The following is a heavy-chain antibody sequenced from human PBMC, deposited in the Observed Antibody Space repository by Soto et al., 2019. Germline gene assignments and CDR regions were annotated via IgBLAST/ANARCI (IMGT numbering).Heavy chain of an antibody. V-gene: IGHV4-61*01. CDR3: ARDRIYSSGWYFWFDP. J-gene: IGHJ5*02. D-gene: IGHD6-19*01. CDR1: GGSVSSGSYY. Sequence: QVQLQESGPGLVKPSETLSLTCTVSGGSVSSGSYYWSWIRQPPGKGLEWIGYIYYSGSTNYNPSIQSRVTISVDTSKNHFSLKLSSVTAADMAVYYCARDRIYSSGWYFWFDPWGQGTLVTVSS. CDR2: IYYSGST.